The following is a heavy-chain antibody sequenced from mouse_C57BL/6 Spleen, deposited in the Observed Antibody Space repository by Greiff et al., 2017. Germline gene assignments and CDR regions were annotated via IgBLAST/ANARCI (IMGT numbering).Heavy chain of an antibody. D-gene: IGHD4-1*01. J-gene: IGHJ3*01. CDR2: IYPGSGNT. V-gene: IGHV1-76*01. CDR1: GYTFTDYY. Sequence: QVQLKESGAELVRPGASVKLSCKASGYTFTDYYINWVKQRPGQGLEWIARIYPGSGNTYYNEKFKGKATLTAEKSSSTAYMQLSSLTSEDSAVYFCARGALTGGFAYWGQGTLVTVSA. CDR3: ARGALTGGFAY.